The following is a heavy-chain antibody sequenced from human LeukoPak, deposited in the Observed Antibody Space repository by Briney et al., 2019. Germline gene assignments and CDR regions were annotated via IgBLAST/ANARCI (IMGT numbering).Heavy chain of an antibody. CDR1: GFTVSSNY. Sequence: GGSLRLSCAASGFTVSSNYMSWVRPAPGKGLEWGSLIYSGGSTYYADSVKGRFTISRDNSKNTLYLQMNRLRAEDTAVYYCARAESGQWYIDYWGQGTLVTVSS. D-gene: IGHD6-19*01. J-gene: IGHJ4*02. V-gene: IGHV3-66*01. CDR2: IYSGGST. CDR3: ARAESGQWYIDY.